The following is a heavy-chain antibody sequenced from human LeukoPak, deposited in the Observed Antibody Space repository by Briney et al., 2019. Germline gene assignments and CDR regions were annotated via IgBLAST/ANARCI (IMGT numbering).Heavy chain of an antibody. CDR1: GFAFNTYS. CDR3: ARDRGYYFDY. CDR2: ISSSSTTI. V-gene: IGHV3-48*02. D-gene: IGHD3-22*01. Sequence: GGSLRLSCAASGFAFNTYSMNWVRQAPGKGLEWVSFISSSSTTIYYAASVKDRFTISRDNAKNSLYLQMNSLRDEDTAVYYCARDRGYYFDYWGQGTLVTVSS. J-gene: IGHJ4*02.